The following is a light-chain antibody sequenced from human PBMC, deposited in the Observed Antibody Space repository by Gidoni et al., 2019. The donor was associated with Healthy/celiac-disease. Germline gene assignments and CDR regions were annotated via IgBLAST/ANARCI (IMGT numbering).Light chain of an antibody. CDR2: GAS. CDR1: QSVSSK. Sequence: EIVFTQSPATPSVSPGERATLSCRASQSVSSKLAWYQQKPGQAPRLLIYGASTRATGIPARFSGSGSGTEVTITISSLQSEDFAVYYSQQYNNWPPSMYTFGQGTKLEIK. J-gene: IGKJ2*01. CDR3: QQYNNWPPSMYT. V-gene: IGKV3-15*01.